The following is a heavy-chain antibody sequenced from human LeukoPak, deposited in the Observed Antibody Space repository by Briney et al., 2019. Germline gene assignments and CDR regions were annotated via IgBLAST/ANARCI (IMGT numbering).Heavy chain of an antibody. J-gene: IGHJ6*03. CDR2: IYYSGST. CDR3: ARGGFICSSTSCQYYYYYYYTDV. D-gene: IGHD2-2*01. V-gene: IGHV4-59*01. Sequence: SETLSLTCTVSGGSISSYYWSWIRQPPGKGLEWIGYIYYSGSTNYNPSLKSRVTISVDTSKNQFSLKLSSVTAADTAVYYCARGGFICSSTSCQYYYYYYYTDVWGKGTTVTVSS. CDR1: GGSISSYY.